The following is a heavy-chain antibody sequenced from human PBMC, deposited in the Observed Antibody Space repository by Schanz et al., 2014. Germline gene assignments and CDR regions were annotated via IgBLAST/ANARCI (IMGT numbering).Heavy chain of an antibody. D-gene: IGHD3-22*01. Sequence: QVQLVESGGGVVQPGGSLRLSCAASGFDFSSYGMFWVRQAPGKGPEWVAFIRYNGINEYYADSVKGRFTISRDNSKNTLYLQMNSLRAEDTAVYYCAKDLPSDYYIAYWGQGTLVTVSS. CDR1: GFDFSSYG. CDR3: AKDLPSDYYIAY. V-gene: IGHV3-30*02. CDR2: IRYNGINE. J-gene: IGHJ4*02.